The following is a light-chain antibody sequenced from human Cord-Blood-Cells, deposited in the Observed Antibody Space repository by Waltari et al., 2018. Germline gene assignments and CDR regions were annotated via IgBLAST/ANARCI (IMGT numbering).Light chain of an antibody. Sequence: QSALTQTASVSGSPGQSITISCTGSSSYVGGYNYVSRYQQHPGKSPKLMIYDVSNRPSGVSNRFSGSKSGNTASLTISGLQAEDEAEYYCSSYTSSSTWVFGGGTKLTGL. CDR2: DVS. J-gene: IGLJ3*02. CDR3: SSYTSSSTWV. CDR1: SSYVGGYNY. V-gene: IGLV2-14*03.